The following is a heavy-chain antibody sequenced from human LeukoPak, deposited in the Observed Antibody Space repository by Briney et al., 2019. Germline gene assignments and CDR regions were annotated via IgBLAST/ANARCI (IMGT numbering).Heavy chain of an antibody. CDR3: ARGALYQDYLVYWG. CDR2: ISSSSNYI. J-gene: IGHJ4*02. D-gene: IGHD5/OR15-5a*01. CDR1: GFTFSSDT. V-gene: IGHV3-21*01. Sequence: GGSLRLSCAVSGFTFSSDTMNWVRQAPGKGLEWVSSISSSSNYIYYADSVKGPFTISRDNAKHSLYRQMNSLRAEDTAVYYCARGALYQDYLVYWGWGQGTLVTVS.